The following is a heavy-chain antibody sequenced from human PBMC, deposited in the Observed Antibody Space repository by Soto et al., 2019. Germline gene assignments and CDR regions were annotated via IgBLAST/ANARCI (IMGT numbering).Heavy chain of an antibody. J-gene: IGHJ4*02. CDR2: ISGSGGST. V-gene: IGHV3-23*01. CDR1: GFTFSSYA. D-gene: IGHD2-15*01. Sequence: EVQLLESGGGLVQPGGSLRLSCAASGFTFSSYAMSWVRQAPGKGLEWVSAISGSGGSTYYADSVKGRFTISRDNSKNTLYLQMNSLRAEDTAVYYCAKDRSSGYCSGGSCGEFDYWGQGTLVTVSS. CDR3: AKDRSSGYCSGGSCGEFDY.